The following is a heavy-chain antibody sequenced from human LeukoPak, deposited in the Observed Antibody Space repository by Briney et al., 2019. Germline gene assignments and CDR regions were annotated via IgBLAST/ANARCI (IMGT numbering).Heavy chain of an antibody. CDR3: ARSLNSVESALGKIVATGSWFDD. CDR1: GYTFTGYY. Sequence: GASVKVSCKASGYTFTGYYMHWVRQAPGQGLEWMGWINTKNGGTNYAQKFQGRVTMTRDTSTSTAYMELSRLRSDDTAVYYCARSLNSVESALGKIVATGSWFDDWGQGILVTVSS. CDR2: INTKNGGT. V-gene: IGHV1-2*02. J-gene: IGHJ5*02. D-gene: IGHD5-12*01.